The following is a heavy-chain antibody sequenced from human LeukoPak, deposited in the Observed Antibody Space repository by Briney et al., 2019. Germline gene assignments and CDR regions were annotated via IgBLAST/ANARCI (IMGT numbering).Heavy chain of an antibody. CDR1: GYTFTGYG. CDR2: ISAYNGNT. J-gene: IGHJ4*02. Sequence: ASVKVSCKASGYTFTGYGISWVRQAPGQGLEWMGWISAYNGNTNYAQKLQGRVTMTTDTSTSTAYMELSRLRSDDTAVYYCARVEGWRYFDWWAGGYFDYWGQGTLVTVSS. V-gene: IGHV1-18*01. D-gene: IGHD3-9*01. CDR3: ARVEGWRYFDWWAGGYFDY.